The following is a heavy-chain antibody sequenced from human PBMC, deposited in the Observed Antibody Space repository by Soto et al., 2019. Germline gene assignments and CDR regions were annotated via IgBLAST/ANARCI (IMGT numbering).Heavy chain of an antibody. CDR3: AKGSCSGGSCYGLIDS. CDR1: GFTFSIYA. CDR2: ISDIGGST. V-gene: IGHV3-23*01. J-gene: IGHJ4*02. Sequence: EVQLLESGGGLVQPGGSLRLSCAASGFTFSIYAMTWVRQAPGKGLEWVSSISDIGGSTYYADSVKGRFTISRDNSKNTLYQQINSVRADDTAVYYCAKGSCSGGSCYGLIDSWGQGTLVTVSS. D-gene: IGHD2-15*01.